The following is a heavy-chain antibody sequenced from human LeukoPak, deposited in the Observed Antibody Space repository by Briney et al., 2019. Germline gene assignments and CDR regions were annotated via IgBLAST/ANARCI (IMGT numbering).Heavy chain of an antibody. CDR2: INTNTGNP. CDR3: ARDSDYGDYSGMDV. J-gene: IGHJ6*02. D-gene: IGHD4-17*01. Sequence: GASVKVSCKASGYTFTSYAMNWVLQAPGQGLEWMGWINTNTGNPTYAQGFTGRFVFSLDTSVSTAYLQISSLKAEDTAVYYCARDSDYGDYSGMDVWGQGTTVTVSS. V-gene: IGHV7-4-1*02. CDR1: GYTFTSYA.